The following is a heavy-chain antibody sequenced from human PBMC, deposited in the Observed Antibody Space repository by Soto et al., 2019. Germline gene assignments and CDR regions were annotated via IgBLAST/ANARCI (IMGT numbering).Heavy chain of an antibody. J-gene: IGHJ4*02. CDR3: ARMPQEYYYGSNGYYVY. CDR1: GFTFSDYY. V-gene: IGHV3-11*06. CDR2: ISSSSSYT. Sequence: GGSRRLSCAASGFTFSDYYMSWIRQAPGKGLEWVSYISSSSSYTNYADTEKGRFTISRDNAKNSLYLQMNSLRAEDTAGYYYARMPQEYYYGSNGYYVYWGQGTLVTVSS. D-gene: IGHD3-22*01.